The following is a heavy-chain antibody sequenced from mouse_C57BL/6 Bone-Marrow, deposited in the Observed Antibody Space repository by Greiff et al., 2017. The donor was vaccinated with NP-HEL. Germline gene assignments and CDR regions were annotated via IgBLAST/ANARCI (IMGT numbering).Heavy chain of an antibody. D-gene: IGHD2-10*02. CDR2: ISNGGGSN. CDR3: ARRYGNYNDYDY. V-gene: IGHV5-12*01. CDR1: GFTFSSYY. Sequence: EVQRVESGGGLVQPGGSLKLSCAASGFTFSSYYMYWVRQTPAKRLAWVAYISNGGGSNYYPDTVKGRFTISRDNAKNNLYLQMSRLKSEDTAMYYCARRYGNYNDYDYWGKGTTLTVAS. J-gene: IGHJ2*01.